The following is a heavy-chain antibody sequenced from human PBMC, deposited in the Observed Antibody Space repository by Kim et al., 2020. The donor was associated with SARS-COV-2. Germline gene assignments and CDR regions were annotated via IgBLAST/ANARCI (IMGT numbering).Heavy chain of an antibody. CDR2: IDPSDSYT. CDR1: GYSFTSYW. J-gene: IGHJ4*02. Sequence: GESLKISCKGSGYSFTSYWISWVRQMPGKGLEWMGRIDPSDSYTNYSPSFQGHVTISADKSISTAYLQWSSLKASDTAMYYCASLGGVFDWFPSYWGQGTLVTVSS. D-gene: IGHD3-9*01. CDR3: ASLGGVFDWFPSY. V-gene: IGHV5-10-1*01.